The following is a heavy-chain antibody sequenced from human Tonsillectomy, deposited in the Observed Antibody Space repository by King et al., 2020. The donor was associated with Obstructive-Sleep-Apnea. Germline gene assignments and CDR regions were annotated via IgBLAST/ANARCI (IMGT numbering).Heavy chain of an antibody. J-gene: IGHJ6*02. CDR2: IRSKAFGGAT. Sequence: VQLVESGGGVVQPGRSLRLSCTTSGVTFGDYALSWFRQAPGKGLEWVSFIRSKAFGGATQYAASVEGRFIVSRDDSKGIAYLQMNSLKTEDTALYYCSSSFLALKGDYSGVDVWGQGTTVTVSS. CDR3: SSSFLALKGDYSGVDV. CDR1: GVTFGDYA. D-gene: IGHD2/OR15-2a*01. V-gene: IGHV3-49*03.